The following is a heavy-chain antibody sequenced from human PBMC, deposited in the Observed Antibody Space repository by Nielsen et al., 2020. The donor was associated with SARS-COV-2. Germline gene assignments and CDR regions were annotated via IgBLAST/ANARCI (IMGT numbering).Heavy chain of an antibody. J-gene: IGHJ3*02. V-gene: IGHV1-69*13. CDR1: GGTFSSYA. CDR3: ASVPFLAPMIVVVNAFDI. D-gene: IGHD3-22*01. CDR2: IIPIFGTA. Sequence: SVKVSCKASGGTFSSYAISWVRQAPGQGLEWMGGIIPIFGTANYAQKFQGRVTITADESTSTAYMELSSLRSEDTAVYYCASVPFLAPMIVVVNAFDIWGQGTMVTVSS.